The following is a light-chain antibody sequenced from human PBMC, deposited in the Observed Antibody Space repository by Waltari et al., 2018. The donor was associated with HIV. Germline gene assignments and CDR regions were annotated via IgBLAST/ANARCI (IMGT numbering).Light chain of an antibody. J-gene: IGLJ1*01. CDR1: ALATSS. CDR2: KTT. V-gene: IGLV3-27*01. CDR3: YAAADNNIGI. Sequence: SDDLTQPSSVSVSAGQTARIHRSGNALATSSVRWYQQRPGQAPMLILYKTTERPSWIPERFSGSGSGTTVTLTISGAQVEDEADFFCYAAADNNIGIFGTGTKLTVL.